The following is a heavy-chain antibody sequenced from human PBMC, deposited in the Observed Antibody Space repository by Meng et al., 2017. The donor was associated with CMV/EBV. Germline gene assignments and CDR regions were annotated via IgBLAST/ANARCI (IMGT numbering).Heavy chain of an antibody. Sequence: GESLKISCAASGFTFSSYSMNRVRQAPGKGLEWVSYISSSSSTIYYADSVKGRFTISRDNAKNSLYLQMNSLRAEDTAVYYGAAGLETQEYYFDYWGQGTLVTVSS. D-gene: IGHD3/OR15-3a*01. CDR3: AAGLETQEYYFDY. CDR2: ISSSSSTI. J-gene: IGHJ4*02. V-gene: IGHV3-48*04. CDR1: GFTFSSYS.